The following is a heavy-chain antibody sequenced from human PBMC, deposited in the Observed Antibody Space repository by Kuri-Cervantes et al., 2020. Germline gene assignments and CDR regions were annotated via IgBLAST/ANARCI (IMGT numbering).Heavy chain of an antibody. J-gene: IGHJ1*01. CDR3: ARDGCSSTSCYMYFQH. CDR2: MNPNGGNT. Sequence: ASVKVSCKASGYTFTSYYMHWVRQATGQGLEWMGWMNPNGGNTGYAQKFQGRVTMTRNTSISTAYMELSSLRSEDTAVYYCARDGCSSTSCYMYFQHWGQGTLVTDSS. CDR1: GYTFTSYY. V-gene: IGHV1-8*02. D-gene: IGHD2-2*02.